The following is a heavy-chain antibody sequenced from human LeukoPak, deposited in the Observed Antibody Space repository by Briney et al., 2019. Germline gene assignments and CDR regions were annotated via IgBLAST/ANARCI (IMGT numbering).Heavy chain of an antibody. Sequence: GKSLRLSCAASRFTFSRYAIHWVRQAPGKGLEWLAHMSPDGIHEFYADSVKGRFTISRDSSRDTMYLQMDSLRAEDTAVYYCARDNTWSLDYWGQGTLVTVSS. J-gene: IGHJ4*02. CDR3: ARDNTWSLDY. CDR1: RFTFSRYA. D-gene: IGHD2/OR15-2a*01. CDR2: MSPDGIHE. V-gene: IGHV3-30*03.